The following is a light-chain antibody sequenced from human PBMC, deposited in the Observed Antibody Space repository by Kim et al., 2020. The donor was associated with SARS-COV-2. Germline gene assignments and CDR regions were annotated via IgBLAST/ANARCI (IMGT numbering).Light chain of an antibody. Sequence: TTGDRVTITCRASQGISSYLAWYQQKPGNAPKLLIYAASTLQSGVPSRFSGSGSGTDFTLTISCLQSEDFATYYCQQYYSYPQITFGQGTRLEIK. J-gene: IGKJ5*01. CDR1: QGISSY. V-gene: IGKV1-8*01. CDR3: QQYYSYPQIT. CDR2: AAS.